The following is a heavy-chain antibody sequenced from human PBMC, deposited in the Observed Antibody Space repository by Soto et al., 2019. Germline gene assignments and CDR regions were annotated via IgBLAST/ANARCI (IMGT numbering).Heavy chain of an antibody. D-gene: IGHD3-22*01. CDR1: GFTFSNAW. J-gene: IGHJ4*01. CDR2: IKSKTNGGTT. CDR3: TKDSYSTMIVARFDY. Sequence: EVQLVESGGGLVKPGGSLRLSCAASGFTFSNAWINCVRQAPGKGLEWGGRIKSKTNGGTTDYASPVKGRFAISKDDSSNMVYLQINSLKIEYTAVLYCTKDSYSTMIVARFDYWGHGTLVTVSP. V-gene: IGHV3-15*07.